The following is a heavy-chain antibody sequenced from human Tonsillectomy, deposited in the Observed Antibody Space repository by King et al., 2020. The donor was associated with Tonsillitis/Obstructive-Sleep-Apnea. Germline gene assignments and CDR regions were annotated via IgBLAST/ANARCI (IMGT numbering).Heavy chain of an antibody. D-gene: IGHD3-16*01. CDR2: IDWDDDK. CDR3: ARTWGFFYYMDV. V-gene: IGHV2-70*11. Sequence: TLKESGPALVKPTQTLTLTCTFSGFSVSTSGMCVSWIRQPPGKALEWLARIDWDDDKYYRTSLKTRLTISKVTSKNQVVLTMTNMDPVDTATYYCARTWGFFYYMDVWGKGTTVTVSS. J-gene: IGHJ6*03. CDR1: GFSVSTSGMC.